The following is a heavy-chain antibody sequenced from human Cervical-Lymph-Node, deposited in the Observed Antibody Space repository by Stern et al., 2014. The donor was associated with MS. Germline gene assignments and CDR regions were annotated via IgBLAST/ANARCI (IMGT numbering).Heavy chain of an antibody. CDR2: ISSNSRNI. CDR1: AFTFRSYS. D-gene: IGHD4-17*01. Sequence: VQLVESGGGLVKPVGSLRLSCAASAFTFRSYSMHWVRQAPGKGLEWVSTISSNSRNIYYADSVKGRFTISRDNAKNSLFLHMNSLRVEDTAMYYCAISRDYQPVDEYYAMDVWGQGTTVTVSS. CDR3: AISRDYQPVDEYYAMDV. V-gene: IGHV3-21*04. J-gene: IGHJ6*02.